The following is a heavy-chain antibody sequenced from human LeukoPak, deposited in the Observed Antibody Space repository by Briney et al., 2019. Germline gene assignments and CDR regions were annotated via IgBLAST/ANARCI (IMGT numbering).Heavy chain of an antibody. D-gene: IGHD3-3*01. Sequence: EGSLRLSCAASGFTFSSYSMNWVRQAPGKGLEWVSSISSSSSYIYYADSVKGRFTISRDNAKNSLYLQMNSLRAEDTAVYYCAKDLKTVSGSAPTHTGPAGLWGQGTLVTVSS. CDR1: GFTFSSYS. CDR3: AKDLKTVSGSAPTHTGPAGL. V-gene: IGHV3-21*04. J-gene: IGHJ4*02. CDR2: ISSSSSYI.